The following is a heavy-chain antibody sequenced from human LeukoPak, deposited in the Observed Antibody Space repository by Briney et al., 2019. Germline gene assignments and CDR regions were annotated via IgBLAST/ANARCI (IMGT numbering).Heavy chain of an antibody. CDR2: IWYDGSNK. V-gene: IGHV3-33*08. CDR3: ARGPHYYDSSGYPDY. CDR1: GFTFSSYG. J-gene: IGHJ4*02. Sequence: SGGSLRLSCAASGFTFSSYGMHWVRQAPGKGLEWVAVIWYDGSNKYYADSVKGRFTISRDNSKNTLYLQMSSLRAEDTAVYYCARGPHYYDSSGYPDYWGQGTLVTVSS. D-gene: IGHD3-22*01.